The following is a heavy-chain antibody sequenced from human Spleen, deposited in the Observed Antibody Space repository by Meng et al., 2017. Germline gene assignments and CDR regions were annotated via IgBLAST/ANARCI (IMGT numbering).Heavy chain of an antibody. D-gene: IGHD3-16*02. V-gene: IGHV3-72*01. CDR3: ARHLSSANDAFNI. J-gene: IGHJ3*02. Sequence: GESLKISCAASGITLGDYYMDWVRQAPGKGLEWVGRTKDKARSYTTEYAASVKGRFTISRDDSKKTVYLQMNSLSTEDTAVYYCARHLSSANDAFNIWGQGTMVTGSS. CDR1: GITLGDYY. CDR2: TKDKARSYTT.